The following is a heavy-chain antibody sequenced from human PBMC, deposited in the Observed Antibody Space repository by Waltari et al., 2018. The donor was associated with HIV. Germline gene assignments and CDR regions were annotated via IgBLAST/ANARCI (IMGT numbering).Heavy chain of an antibody. CDR2: IKQDGSEK. CDR1: GFTFSSYW. J-gene: IGHJ4*02. D-gene: IGHD3-10*01. V-gene: IGHV3-7*04. CDR3: ARGGFYGSGSKVN. Sequence: EVQLVESGGGLVQHGGSLRLSCAASGFTFSSYWMSWVRQAPVKGLEWVANIKQDGSEKYYVDSVNGRFTISRDNAENSLYLQMNSLRAEDTAVYYCARGGFYGSGSKVNWGQGTLVTVSS.